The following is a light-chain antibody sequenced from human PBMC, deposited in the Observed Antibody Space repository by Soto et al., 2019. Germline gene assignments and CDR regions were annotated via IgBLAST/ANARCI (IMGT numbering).Light chain of an antibody. V-gene: IGKV3-20*01. J-gene: IGKJ1*01. CDR3: QQCGSSPWT. CDR1: QSVSSSY. Sequence: EIVLTQSPGTLSLSPGERATLSCRASQSVSSSYLAWYQQKPGQAPRLLIYGASCRATGIPDRFSGSGSGTDFTLTISRLEPEDYAVYYCQQCGSSPWTFGQGTKVEIE. CDR2: GAS.